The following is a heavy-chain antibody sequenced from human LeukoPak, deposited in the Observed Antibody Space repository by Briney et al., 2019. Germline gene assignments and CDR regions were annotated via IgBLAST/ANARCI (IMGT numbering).Heavy chain of an antibody. CDR2: ITSSSRYI. J-gene: IGHJ4*02. D-gene: IGHD3-22*01. CDR3: ARGGHAYYDSSGYRYYFDY. Sequence: PGGSLRLSCAASGFTFSSYSMNWFRHAQVNGLESVSSITSSSRYIYYADSVKGRFTFSRDNAKNSLYLQMNSLRAEDTAVYYCARGGHAYYDSSGYRYYFDYWGQGTLVTVSS. CDR1: GFTFSSYS. V-gene: IGHV3-21*01.